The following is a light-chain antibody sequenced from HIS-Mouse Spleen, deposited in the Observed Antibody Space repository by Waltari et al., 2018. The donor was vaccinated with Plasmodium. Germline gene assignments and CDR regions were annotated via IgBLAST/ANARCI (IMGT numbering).Light chain of an antibody. CDR1: SGSIASNY. J-gene: IGLJ2*01. Sequence: NFMLTQPHSVSESPGKTVTISCTRSSGSIASNYVTWYQQRPGSAPTTVIYEDNQRPSGVPDRFSGSIDSSSNSASLTISGLKTEDEADYYCQSYDSSNRVFGGGTKLTVL. CDR3: QSYDSSNRV. CDR2: EDN. V-gene: IGLV6-57*04.